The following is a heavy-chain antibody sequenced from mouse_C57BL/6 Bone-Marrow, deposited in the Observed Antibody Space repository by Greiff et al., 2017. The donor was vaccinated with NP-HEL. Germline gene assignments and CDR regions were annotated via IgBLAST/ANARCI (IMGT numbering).Heavy chain of an antibody. Sequence: QVKLQQSGPGLVQPSQSLSITCTVSGFSLTSYGVHWVRQSPGKGLEWLGVIWSGGSTDYNAAFISRLSISKDNSKSQVFFKMNSLQADDTAIYYCARKGWDAYYFDYWGQGTTLTVSS. CDR2: IWSGGST. CDR3: ARKGWDAYYFDY. D-gene: IGHD4-1*01. J-gene: IGHJ2*01. V-gene: IGHV2-2*01. CDR1: GFSLTSYG.